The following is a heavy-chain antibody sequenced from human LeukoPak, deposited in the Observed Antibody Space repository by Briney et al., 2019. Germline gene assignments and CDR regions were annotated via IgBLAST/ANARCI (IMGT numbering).Heavy chain of an antibody. D-gene: IGHD6-19*01. J-gene: IGHJ4*02. CDR3: AKALSTGGFFDY. CDR2: ISYDGSNK. V-gene: IGHV3-30*18. Sequence: GGSLRLSCAASGFTFSSYGMHWVRQAPGKGLEWVAVISYDGSNKYYADSVKGRFTISRDNSKNTLYLQMSSLRAEDTAVYYCAKALSTGGFFDYWGQGILVTVSS. CDR1: GFTFSSYG.